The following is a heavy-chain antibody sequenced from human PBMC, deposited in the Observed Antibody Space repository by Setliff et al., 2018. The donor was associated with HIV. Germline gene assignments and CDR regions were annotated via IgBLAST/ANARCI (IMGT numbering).Heavy chain of an antibody. D-gene: IGHD7-27*01. CDR1: GYTFTNDD. CDR2: ISAYNGNT. J-gene: IGHJ3*02. Sequence: RASVKVSCKPSGYTFTNDDINWVRQAPGQGLEWMGWISAYNGNTNYAQKLQGRVTMTTDTSTSTAYMELRSLRSDDTAVYYCASQGWGTAFDIWGQGTTVTVSS. V-gene: IGHV1-18*01. CDR3: ASQGWGTAFDI.